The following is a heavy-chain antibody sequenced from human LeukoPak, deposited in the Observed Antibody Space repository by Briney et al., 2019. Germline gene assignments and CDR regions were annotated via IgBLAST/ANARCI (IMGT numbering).Heavy chain of an antibody. D-gene: IGHD6-13*01. V-gene: IGHV1-69*04. J-gene: IGHJ6*03. Sequence: ASVKVSCKASGGTFSSYAISWVRQAPGQGLEWMGRIIPILGIAHYAQKFQGRVTITADKSTSTAYMELSRLRSDDTAVYYCARKLGYSSYMDVWGKGTTVTVSS. CDR3: ARKLGYSSYMDV. CDR1: GGTFSSYA. CDR2: IIPILGIA.